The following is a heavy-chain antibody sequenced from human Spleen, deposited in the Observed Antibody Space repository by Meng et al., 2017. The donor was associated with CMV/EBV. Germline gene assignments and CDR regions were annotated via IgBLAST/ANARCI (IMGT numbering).Heavy chain of an antibody. CDR3: ARKGRSSRNFYGMDV. CDR2: ISGYNGYT. J-gene: IGHJ6*02. V-gene: IGHV1-18*01. CDR1: RYTFTNYA. D-gene: IGHD2-2*01. Sequence: ASVKVSCKASRYTFTNYAISWVRQAPGQGPEWMGWISGYNGYTDYAQKLQGRVTMTTDTSTSTAYMELRSLRSDDTAVYYCARKGRSSRNFYGMDVWGQGTTVTVSS.